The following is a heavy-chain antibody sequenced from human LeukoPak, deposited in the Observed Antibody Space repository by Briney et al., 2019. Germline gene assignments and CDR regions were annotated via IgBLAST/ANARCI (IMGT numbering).Heavy chain of an antibody. V-gene: IGHV3-74*01. CDR3: LLLILGGSPHK. Sequence: QPGGSLRLSCAASGFTFNKYRMQWVREAPGKGVVWVSRIKSDGKITTYADSVKGRFTTSRDNAKNTFYLQMNRLRVEDTAVYYCLLLILGGSPHKWGQGTLVTVSS. D-gene: IGHD3-22*01. CDR1: GFTFNKYR. CDR2: IKSDGKIT. J-gene: IGHJ1*01.